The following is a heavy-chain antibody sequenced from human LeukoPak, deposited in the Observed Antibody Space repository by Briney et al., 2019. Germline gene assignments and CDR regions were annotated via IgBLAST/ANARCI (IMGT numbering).Heavy chain of an antibody. Sequence: GGSLRLSCAASGFTFSSYWMSWVRQAPGKGLEWVANIKQDGSEKYYVDSVKGRFTISRENARNSLYLQMNSLRAEDTAVYYCARDGLSPYGSGSYFDYWGQGTLVTVSS. CDR1: GFTFSSYW. J-gene: IGHJ4*02. CDR3: ARDGLSPYGSGSYFDY. V-gene: IGHV3-7*01. CDR2: IKQDGSEK. D-gene: IGHD3-10*01.